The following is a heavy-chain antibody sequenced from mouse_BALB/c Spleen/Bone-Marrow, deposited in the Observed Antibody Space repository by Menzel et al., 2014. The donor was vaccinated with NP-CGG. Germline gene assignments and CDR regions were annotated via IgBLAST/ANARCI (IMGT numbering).Heavy chain of an antibody. CDR1: GFNIKDTY. Sequence: VQLQQSGAELVKPGASVKLSCTASGFNIKDTYMHWVKQRPEQGLEWIGRIDPANGNTKYDPKFQGKATITADPSSNTAYLQRSSLTAEDTAVYYCATYYRYDRRFAYWGQGTLVTVSA. CDR3: ATYYRYDRRFAY. V-gene: IGHV14-3*02. CDR2: IDPANGNT. D-gene: IGHD2-14*01. J-gene: IGHJ3*01.